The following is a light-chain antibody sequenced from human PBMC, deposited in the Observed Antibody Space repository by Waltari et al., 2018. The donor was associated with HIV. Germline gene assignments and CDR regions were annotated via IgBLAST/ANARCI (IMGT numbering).Light chain of an antibody. V-gene: IGLV2-14*01. J-gene: IGLJ2*01. Sequence: QSALTQPASVSGSPGQSITISCTGTSSDIGAYNYVSWYQQYPGKAPKLMIYEVSNRPSGVPHRFSGAKSGNTASLTIAGLQTEDEADYYCSSYTSSSTLGFGGGTKLTVL. CDR3: SSYTSSSTLG. CDR1: SSDIGAYNY. CDR2: EVS.